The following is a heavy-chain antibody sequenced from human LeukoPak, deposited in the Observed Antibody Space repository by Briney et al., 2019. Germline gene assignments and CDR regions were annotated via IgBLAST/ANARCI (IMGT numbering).Heavy chain of an antibody. V-gene: IGHV1-2*02. Sequence: ASVKVSCKASGYTFTGYYMHWVRQAPGQGLEWMGWINPNSGGTNYAQKFQARVTMTRDTSISTAYMELSRLRSYDTAVYYCARDDGYCGGDFCYTADYWGQGTLVTVSS. J-gene: IGHJ4*02. D-gene: IGHD2-21*02. CDR3: ARDDGYCGGDFCYTADY. CDR1: GYTFTGYY. CDR2: INPNSGGT.